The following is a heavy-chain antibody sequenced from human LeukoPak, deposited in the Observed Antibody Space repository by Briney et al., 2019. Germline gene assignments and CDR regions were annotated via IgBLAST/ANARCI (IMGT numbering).Heavy chain of an antibody. J-gene: IGHJ5*02. CDR3: ARTWSNWFDP. V-gene: IGHV3-7*01. Sequence: PGGSLRLSCAASGFTFSSCWMNWVRQAPGKGLEWVANIKQDGTEKYFVDSVKGRFTISRDNAKKSLYLQLNSLRAEDTAVYYCARTWSNWFDPWGQGTLVTVPS. D-gene: IGHD2-15*01. CDR2: IKQDGTEK. CDR1: GFTFSSCW.